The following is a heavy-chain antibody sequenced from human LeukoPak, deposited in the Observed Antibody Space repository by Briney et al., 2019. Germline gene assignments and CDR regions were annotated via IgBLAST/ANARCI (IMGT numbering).Heavy chain of an antibody. Sequence: GGSLRLSCAASGFTFSSYAMSWVRQAPGKGLEWVSAISGSGGSTYYADSVKGRFTISRDNSKNTLYLQMNSLRAEDTAVYYCAKDSSRYCSGGSCYVYWGQGTLVTVSS. V-gene: IGHV3-23*01. D-gene: IGHD2-15*01. CDR1: GFTFSSYA. CDR2: ISGSGGST. J-gene: IGHJ4*02. CDR3: AKDSSRYCSGGSCYVY.